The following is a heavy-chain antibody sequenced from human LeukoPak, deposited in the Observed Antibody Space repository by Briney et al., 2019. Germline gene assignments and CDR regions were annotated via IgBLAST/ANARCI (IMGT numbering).Heavy chain of an antibody. CDR2: IYYSGST. V-gene: IGHV4-59*08. J-gene: IGHJ2*01. CDR1: GGSISSYY. CDR3: ARQANGYFDL. Sequence: SETPSLTRTVSGGSISSYYWSWIRQPPGKGLEWIGYIYYSGSTNYNPSLKSRVTISVDTSKNQFSLKLSSVTAADTAVYYCARQANGYFDLWGRGTLVTVSS.